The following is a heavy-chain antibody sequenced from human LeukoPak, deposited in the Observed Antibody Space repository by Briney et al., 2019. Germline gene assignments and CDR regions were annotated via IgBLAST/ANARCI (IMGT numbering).Heavy chain of an antibody. CDR3: AKGAGPPWFDP. J-gene: IGHJ5*02. CDR1: GGSITSYY. Sequence: SETLSLTCTVSGGSITSYYWSWIRQPPGKGLEWIGYIYYSGSTNYNPSLKSRLTISVDTSKNQFSLKLSSVTAADTAVYYCAKGAGPPWFDPWGQGTLVTVSS. CDR2: IYYSGST. V-gene: IGHV4-59*01. D-gene: IGHD6-19*01.